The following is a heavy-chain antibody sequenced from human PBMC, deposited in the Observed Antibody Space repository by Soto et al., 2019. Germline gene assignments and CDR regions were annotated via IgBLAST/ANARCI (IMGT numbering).Heavy chain of an antibody. J-gene: IGHJ6*02. CDR1: GFTFSSYG. Sequence: PGGSLRLSCAASGFTFSSYGMHWVRQAPGKGLEWVAVISYDGSNKYYADSVKGRFTISRDNSKNTLYLQMNSLRAEDTAVYYCAKDQSDYVWGSYGMDVWGQGTTVTVSS. CDR3: AKDQSDYVWGSYGMDV. D-gene: IGHD3-16*01. CDR2: ISYDGSNK. V-gene: IGHV3-30*18.